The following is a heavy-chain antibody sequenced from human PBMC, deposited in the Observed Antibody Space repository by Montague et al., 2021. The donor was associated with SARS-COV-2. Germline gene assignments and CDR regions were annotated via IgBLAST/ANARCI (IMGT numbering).Heavy chain of an antibody. CDR3: ARTSRGSRYFYGVDV. D-gene: IGHD3-10*01. J-gene: IGHJ6*02. CDR1: GDSISDYY. CDR2: IFRSGAT. Sequence: SETLSLTCTVSGDSISDYYWSWIRQPPGMGLEWIGYIFRSGATNYNPPLKSRVIISLDTSKCQFSLRLSSVTAADTAIYYCARTSRGSRYFYGVDVWGQGTTVTVS. V-gene: IGHV4-59*01.